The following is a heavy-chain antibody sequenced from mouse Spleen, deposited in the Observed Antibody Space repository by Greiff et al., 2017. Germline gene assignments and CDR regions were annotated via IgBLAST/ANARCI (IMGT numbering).Heavy chain of an antibody. V-gene: IGHV3-6*01. J-gene: IGHJ1*01. CDR2: ISYDGSN. CDR3: ARDVGYGDHGSYWYFDV. CDR1: GYSITSGYY. Sequence: EVQLQQSGPGLVKPSQSLSLTCSVTGYSITSGYYWNWIRQFPGNKLEWMGYISYDGSNNYNPSLKNRISITRDTSKNQFFLKLNSVTTEDTATYYCARDVGYGDHGSYWYFDVWGAGTTVTVSS. D-gene: IGHD2-13*01.